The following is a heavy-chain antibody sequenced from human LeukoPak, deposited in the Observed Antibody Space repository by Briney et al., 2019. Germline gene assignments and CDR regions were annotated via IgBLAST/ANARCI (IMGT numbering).Heavy chain of an antibody. V-gene: IGHV3-21*04. CDR1: GFTFSSYT. J-gene: IGHJ4*02. CDR2: ISSSSSYI. CDR3: VKNNEGTSRPSYFDS. D-gene: IGHD1-7*01. Sequence: GGSLRLSCAASGFTFSSYTINWVRQAPGKGLEWVSSISSSSSYIYYADSMKGRFTISRDYSKNTLYLQMNTLRAEDTALYYCVKNNEGTSRPSYFDSWGQGTLVTVPS.